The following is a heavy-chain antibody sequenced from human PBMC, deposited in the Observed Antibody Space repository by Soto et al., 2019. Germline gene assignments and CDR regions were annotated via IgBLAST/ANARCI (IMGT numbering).Heavy chain of an antibody. Sequence: EVQLVESGGGLVQPGRSLRLSCAASGFTFDDYAMHWVRQAPGKGLEWVSGISWNSGSIGYADSVKGRFTISRDNAKNSLYLQMNSLRAEDTALYYCASNYDFDYWGQGTLVTVSS. V-gene: IGHV3-9*01. CDR2: ISWNSGSI. D-gene: IGHD1-7*01. CDR3: ASNYDFDY. CDR1: GFTFDDYA. J-gene: IGHJ4*02.